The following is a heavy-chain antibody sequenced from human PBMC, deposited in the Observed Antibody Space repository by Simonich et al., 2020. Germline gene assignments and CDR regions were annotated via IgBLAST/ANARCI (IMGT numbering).Heavy chain of an antibody. V-gene: IGHV4-38-2*01. Sequence: QVQLQESGPGLVKPSETLSLTCAVSGYSISSGYYWGWIRQPPGKGLEWIGSIYHSGGTYYNPSLTSRVTISVDTSKNQFSLKLSSVTAADTAVYYCARVGYSNYYYYGMDVWGQGTTVTVSS. D-gene: IGHD6-13*01. J-gene: IGHJ6*02. CDR2: IYHSGGT. CDR1: GYSISSGYY. CDR3: ARVGYSNYYYYGMDV.